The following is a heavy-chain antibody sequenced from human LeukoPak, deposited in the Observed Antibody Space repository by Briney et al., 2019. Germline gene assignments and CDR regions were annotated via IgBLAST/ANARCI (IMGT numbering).Heavy chain of an antibody. CDR2: ITSSGDGT. Sequence: GGSLRLSCAASGFTFSIYAMSWVRQAPGKGLQWVSSITSSGDGTYYADSVKGRFTISRDNSENMLYLQMDSLRVEDTAVYFCAKDRPNYYGSNGHYYRRDGDYWGQGTLVTVSS. CDR3: AKDRPNYYGSNGHYYRRDGDY. V-gene: IGHV3-23*01. CDR1: GFTFSIYA. J-gene: IGHJ4*02. D-gene: IGHD3-22*01.